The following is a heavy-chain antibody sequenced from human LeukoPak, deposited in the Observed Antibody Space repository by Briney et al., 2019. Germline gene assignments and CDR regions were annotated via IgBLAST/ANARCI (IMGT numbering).Heavy chain of an antibody. D-gene: IGHD3-22*01. V-gene: IGHV1-69*05. CDR3: ARSHYYDSSGHFYY. CDR1: GGTFSSYA. Sequence: ASVKVSCKASGGTFSSYAISWVRQAPGQGLEWMGRIIPTFGTANYAQKFQGRVTITTDESTSTAYMELSSLRSEDTAVYYCARSHYYDSSGHFYYWGQGTLVTVSS. CDR2: IIPTFGTA. J-gene: IGHJ4*02.